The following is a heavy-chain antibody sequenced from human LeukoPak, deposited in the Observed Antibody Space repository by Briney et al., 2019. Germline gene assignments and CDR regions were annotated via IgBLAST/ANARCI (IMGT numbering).Heavy chain of an antibody. J-gene: IGHJ4*02. CDR3: ARDRGTRSLDH. CDR2: IWYDGSYK. D-gene: IGHD1-14*01. CDR1: GLPFSTSG. V-gene: IGHV3-33*01. Sequence: GGSLRLSCAASGLPFSTSGMHWVRQAPGKGLEWVADIWYDGSYKYYADSVQGRFIISRDNSINMVYLEMNSLRAEDTAVYYCARDRGTRSLDHWGQGTLVTVSS.